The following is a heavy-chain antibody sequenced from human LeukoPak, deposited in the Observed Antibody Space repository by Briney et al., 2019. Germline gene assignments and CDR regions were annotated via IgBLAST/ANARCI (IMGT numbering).Heavy chain of an antibody. Sequence: ASVKVSCKVSGYTLTELSIHWVRQAPGKGLEWMGGFDPEDDETIYAQKFQGRVTVTEDTSTDTAYMELSSLRSEDTAVYYCATDSEPRRMLGAYYFDYWGQGTLVTVSS. D-gene: IGHD3-16*01. CDR3: ATDSEPRRMLGAYYFDY. V-gene: IGHV1-24*01. CDR2: FDPEDDET. J-gene: IGHJ4*02. CDR1: GYTLTELS.